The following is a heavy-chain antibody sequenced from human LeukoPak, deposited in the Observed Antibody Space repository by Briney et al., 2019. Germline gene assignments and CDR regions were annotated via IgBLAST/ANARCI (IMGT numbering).Heavy chain of an antibody. Sequence: ASVKVSCKASGYTFTSYDINWVRQATGQGLEWMGWINPNTGETNSAQKFQGRVTMTRDTTINTAYMELTRLTSDDTAVYYCASYPRYSSTPPFDYWGQGTLVTVSS. D-gene: IGHD2-2*01. CDR2: INPNTGET. V-gene: IGHV1-2*02. J-gene: IGHJ4*02. CDR3: ASYPRYSSTPPFDY. CDR1: GYTFTSYD.